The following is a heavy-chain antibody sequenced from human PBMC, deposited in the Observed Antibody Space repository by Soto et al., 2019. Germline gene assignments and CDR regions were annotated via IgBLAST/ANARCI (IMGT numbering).Heavy chain of an antibody. J-gene: IGHJ4*02. V-gene: IGHV5-10-1*01. CDR2: IDPSDSYT. CDR3: VNYYDSSGSVY. Sequence: GESLKISCNGSGYSFTSYWISWVRQMPGKGLEWMGRIDPSDSYTNYSPSFQGHVTISADKSISTAYLQWSSLKASDTAMYYCVNYYDSSGSVYWGQGTLVTVSS. D-gene: IGHD3-22*01. CDR1: GYSFTSYW.